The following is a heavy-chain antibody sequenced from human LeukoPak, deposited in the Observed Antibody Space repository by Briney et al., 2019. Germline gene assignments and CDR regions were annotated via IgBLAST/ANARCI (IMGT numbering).Heavy chain of an antibody. D-gene: IGHD4-17*01. V-gene: IGHV3-23*01. CDR1: VFTFSSYA. J-gene: IGHJ4*02. CDR2: ISGSGGST. Sequence: GGSLRLSCAASVFTFSSYAMSWVRQAPGKGLEWVSAISGSGGSTYYADSVKGRFTISRDNSKNTLYLQMNSLRAEDTAVYYCAKVYGDYLTSYFDYWGQGTLVTVSS. CDR3: AKVYGDYLTSYFDY.